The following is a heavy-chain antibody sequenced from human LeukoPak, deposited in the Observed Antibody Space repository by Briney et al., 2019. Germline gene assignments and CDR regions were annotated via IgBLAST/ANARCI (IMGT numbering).Heavy chain of an antibody. D-gene: IGHD3-9*01. J-gene: IGHJ4*02. CDR1: GFTVSSNY. V-gene: IGHV3-53*01. Sequence: GGSLRLSCAASGFTVSSNYMSWVRQAPGKGLEWVSVIYSGGSTYYADSVKGRFTISRDNSKNTLYLQMNSLRAEDTAVYYCARSAAYDILIGYSSFDYWGQGTLVTVSS. CDR2: IYSGGST. CDR3: ARSAAYDILIGYSSFDY.